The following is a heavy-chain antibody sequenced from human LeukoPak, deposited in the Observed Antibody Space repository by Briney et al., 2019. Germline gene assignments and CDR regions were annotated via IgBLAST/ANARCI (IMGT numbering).Heavy chain of an antibody. J-gene: IGHJ4*02. Sequence: QTGGSLRLSCTASGFTFSNYAVSWVRQAPGKGLEWISGISGSSDTTYYADAVKGRFTISRDNSKNTLFLQMSSLRAEDTAVYYCVKSGTFFLYYFDSWRQGTQLTVSS. V-gene: IGHV3-23*01. CDR2: ISGSSDTT. CDR3: VKSGTFFLYYFDS. CDR1: GFTFSNYA. D-gene: IGHD1-1*01.